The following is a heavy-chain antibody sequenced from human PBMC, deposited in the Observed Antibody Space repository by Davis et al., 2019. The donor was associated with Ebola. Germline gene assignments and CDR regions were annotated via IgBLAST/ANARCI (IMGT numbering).Heavy chain of an antibody. J-gene: IGHJ6*02. D-gene: IGHD1-20*01. CDR2: VYPGDSDT. CDR3: AGSRITGTTYYYYGVDV. Sequence: GESLKISCKGSGYSFTSYWIGWVRQMPGKGLEWMGIVYPGDSDTRYSPSFQGQVTISADKSISTAYLQWSSLKASDTAMYYCAGSRITGTTYYYYGVDVWGQGTTVTVSS. CDR1: GYSFTSYW. V-gene: IGHV5-51*01.